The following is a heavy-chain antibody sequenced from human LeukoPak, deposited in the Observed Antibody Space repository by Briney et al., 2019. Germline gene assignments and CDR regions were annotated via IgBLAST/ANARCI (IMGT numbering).Heavy chain of an antibody. D-gene: IGHD2-2*01. J-gene: IGHJ4*02. Sequence: ASVKVSCKASGYTFTSYYMHWVRQAPGQGLEWMGLINPSGGSTSYAQKFQGRVTMTRDTSTSTVYMELSSLRSEDTAVYYCARGDCSSTSCYHPEFDYWGQGTLVTVSS. CDR3: ARGDCSSTSCYHPEFDY. CDR2: INPSGGST. V-gene: IGHV1-46*01. CDR1: GYTFTSYY.